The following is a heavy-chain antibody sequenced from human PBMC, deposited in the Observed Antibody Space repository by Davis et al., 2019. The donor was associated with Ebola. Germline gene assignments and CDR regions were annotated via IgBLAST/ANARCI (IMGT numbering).Heavy chain of an antibody. CDR1: GYRFTTFG. J-gene: IGHJ3*01. V-gene: IGHV1-18*01. CDR2: ISGFNGNT. D-gene: IGHD3-3*01. CDR3: ARSSTSIYGVAMTNNAFDF. Sequence: ASVTVSCQASGYRFTTFGVSWVRQTPGQGLEWMGWISGFNGNTNYADKFQGRVTMTTDTTTRTAYMELRRLTSDDTGVNYCARSSTSIYGVAMTNNAFDFWGQGTMVTVSS.